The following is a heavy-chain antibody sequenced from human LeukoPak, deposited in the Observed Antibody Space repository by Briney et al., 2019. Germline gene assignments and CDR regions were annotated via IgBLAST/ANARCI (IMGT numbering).Heavy chain of an antibody. CDR3: ARGNRLPLTFDY. CDR1: GGSISSFY. V-gene: IGHV4-4*07. CDR2: IYTSGST. J-gene: IGHJ4*02. D-gene: IGHD5-18*01. Sequence: SETLSLTCTVSGGSISSFYWSWIRQPAGKGLEWIGRIYTSGSTNYNPSLKSRVTMSVDTSKNQFSLKLSSVTAADTAVYYCARGNRLPLTFDYWGQGTLVTVSS.